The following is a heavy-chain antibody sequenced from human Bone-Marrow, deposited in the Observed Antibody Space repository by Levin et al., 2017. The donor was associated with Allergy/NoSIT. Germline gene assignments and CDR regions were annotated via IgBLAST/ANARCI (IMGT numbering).Heavy chain of an antibody. CDR2: VYQSGST. CDR1: GGSIRSHY. CDR3: ARDQGGTYLGPFDY. V-gene: IGHV4-59*11. J-gene: IGHJ4*02. Sequence: NTSETLSLTFSVSGGSIRSHYWSWIRQSPMKGLEWIGNVYQSGSTKYNPSLKSRVTISVDTSKNLFSLNLRSVTAADTAVYFCARDQGGTYLGPFDYWGRGALVIVSS. D-gene: IGHD1-26*01.